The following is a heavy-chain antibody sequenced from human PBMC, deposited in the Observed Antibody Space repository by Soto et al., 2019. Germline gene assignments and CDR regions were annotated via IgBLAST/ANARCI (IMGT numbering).Heavy chain of an antibody. CDR3: ARTAAAGKYYYGVDV. CDR2: IYYSGST. D-gene: IGHD6-13*01. J-gene: IGHJ6*02. CDR1: GGSISSSSYY. V-gene: IGHV4-39*01. Sequence: SETLSLTCTVSGGSISSSSYYWGWIRQPPGKGLEWIGSIYYSGSTYYNPSLKSRVTISVDTSKNQFSLKLSSVTAADTAVYYCARTAAAGKYYYGVDVWGQGTTVTVSS.